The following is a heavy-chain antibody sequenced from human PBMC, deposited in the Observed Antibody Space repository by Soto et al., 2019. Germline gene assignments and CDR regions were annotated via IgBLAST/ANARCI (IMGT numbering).Heavy chain of an antibody. Sequence: QVQLVESGGGVVQPGRSLRLSCAASGFTFSSYGMQWVRQAPGKGLEWVAVIWYDGSNKYYVDSVKGRFTVSRDNSQNTLYLQMNSLRAEDTAVYYCARESASGDYAKGYYYGMDVWGQGTTVTVSS. J-gene: IGHJ6*02. V-gene: IGHV3-33*01. D-gene: IGHD4-17*01. CDR3: ARESASGDYAKGYYYGMDV. CDR2: IWYDGSNK. CDR1: GFTFSSYG.